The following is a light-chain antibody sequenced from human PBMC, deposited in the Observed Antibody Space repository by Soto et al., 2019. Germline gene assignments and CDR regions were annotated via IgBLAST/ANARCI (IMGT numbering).Light chain of an antibody. CDR1: QSVSSR. CDR3: QQYNNWPPWT. V-gene: IGKV3-15*01. CDR2: GAS. Sequence: EIVMTQSPGTLSLSPGETSTLSCRASQSVSSRLAWYQQKPGQAPRLLIYGASTRATGIPARFSGSGSGTDFTLTISSLQTEDFAVYYCQQYNNWPPWTFGQGTKVDIK. J-gene: IGKJ1*01.